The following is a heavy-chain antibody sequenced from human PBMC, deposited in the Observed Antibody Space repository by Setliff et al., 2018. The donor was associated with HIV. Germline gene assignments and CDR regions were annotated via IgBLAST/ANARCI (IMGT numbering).Heavy chain of an antibody. J-gene: IGHJ4*02. CDR2: ISYDGSDK. CDR1: GFAFGTYT. CDR3: ARVWMATVSSDY. Sequence: GSLRLSCVASGFAFGTYTMHWVRHVPGKGLQWVATISYDGSDKYYADSVKSRFTISRDNSKNTLYLQMNSLTTEDTALYYCARVWMATVSSDYWGQGSLVTVSS. V-gene: IGHV3-30*04. D-gene: IGHD3-3*01.